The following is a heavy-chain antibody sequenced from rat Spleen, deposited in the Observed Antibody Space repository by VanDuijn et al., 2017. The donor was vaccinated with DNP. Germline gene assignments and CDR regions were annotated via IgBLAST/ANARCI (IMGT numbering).Heavy chain of an antibody. V-gene: IGHV5-25*01. CDR3: ARGSTSIYWYFDF. Sequence: EVQLVESGGGLVQPGRSLKLSCAASGFTFSDYYMAWVRQAPKKGLEWVAAISPSGSKTYYRDSVKGRFTISRDDAKSSLYLQMNSLKSEDTATYYCARGSTSIYWYFDFWGPGTMVTVSS. D-gene: IGHD3-1*01. CDR2: ISPSGSKT. J-gene: IGHJ1*01. CDR1: GFTFSDYY.